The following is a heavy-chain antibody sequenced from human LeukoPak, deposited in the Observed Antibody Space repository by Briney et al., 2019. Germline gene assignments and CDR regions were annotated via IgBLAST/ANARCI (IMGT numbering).Heavy chain of an antibody. CDR1: GGSISSSSYY. V-gene: IGHV4-61*01. CDR2: IYYSGST. Sequence: SETLSLTCTVSGGSISSSSYYWSWIRQPPGKGLEWIGYIYYSGSTNYNPSLKSRVTISVDTSKNQFSLKLSSVTAADTAVYYCALTTYYYDSSGPPAPYYYYMDVWGKGTTVTVSS. CDR3: ALTTYYYDSSGPPAPYYYYMDV. J-gene: IGHJ6*03. D-gene: IGHD3-22*01.